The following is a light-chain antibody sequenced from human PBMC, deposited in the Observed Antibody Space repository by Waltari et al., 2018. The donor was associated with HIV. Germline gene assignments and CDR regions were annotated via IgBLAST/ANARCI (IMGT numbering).Light chain of an antibody. V-gene: IGLV1-40*01. CDR3: QSYDSSLSGWV. Sequence: QSVLTQPPSVSGAPGKRVTLSCTGSSSNIGAGQDVHWDPQPPGKAPKLLSYGNSSRPSVVPDRFSGSKACTSASLAITGLQAEDEAHYDCQSYDSSLSGWVFGGGTKLTVL. CDR1: SSNIGAGQD. CDR2: GNS. J-gene: IGLJ3*02.